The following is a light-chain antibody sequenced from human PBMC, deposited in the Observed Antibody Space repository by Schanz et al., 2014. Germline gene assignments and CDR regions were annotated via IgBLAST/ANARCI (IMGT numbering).Light chain of an antibody. CDR1: QSISTW. J-gene: IGKJ2*01. CDR2: EAS. Sequence: DIQMTQSPSTLSASVGDRVTITCRASQSISTWLAWYQQKPGKAPKVMIYEASSLESGVSSRFSGSASGTEFTLTISSLQPDDFATYYCQQYNSYPYTFGQGTKLEIK. CDR3: QQYNSYPYT. V-gene: IGKV1-5*03.